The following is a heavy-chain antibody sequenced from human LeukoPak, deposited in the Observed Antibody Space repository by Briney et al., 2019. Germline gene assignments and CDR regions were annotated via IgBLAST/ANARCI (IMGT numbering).Heavy chain of an antibody. V-gene: IGHV3-30*02. CDR3: ARGSRGYIGVEVPPSYTSYYMDV. J-gene: IGHJ6*03. Sequence: GGSLRLSCAASGFTFDDYGMDWVRQAPGKGLEWVAFIRYDGSNKYYGDSVKGRFTVSRDNSKNTVFLQMNGLRGDDTALYYCARGSRGYIGVEVPPSYTSYYMDVWGKGTTVTVSS. CDR2: IRYDGSNK. CDR1: GFTFDDYG. D-gene: IGHD3-3*01.